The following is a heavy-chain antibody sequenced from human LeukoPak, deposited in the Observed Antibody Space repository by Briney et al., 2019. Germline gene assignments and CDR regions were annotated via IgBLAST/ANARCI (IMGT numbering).Heavy chain of an antibody. Sequence: GGSLRLSCAASGFTFSSYGMHWVRQAPGKGLEWVAVISHDGSNKYYADSVKGRFTISRDNSKNTLYLQMNSLRAEDTAVYYCAKDRVTMVRGVNYYGMDVWGKGTTVTVSS. CDR1: GFTFSSYG. J-gene: IGHJ6*04. CDR3: AKDRVTMVRGVNYYGMDV. D-gene: IGHD3-10*01. CDR2: ISHDGSNK. V-gene: IGHV3-30*18.